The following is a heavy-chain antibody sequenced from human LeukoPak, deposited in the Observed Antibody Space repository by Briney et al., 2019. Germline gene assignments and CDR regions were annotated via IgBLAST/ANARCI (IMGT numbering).Heavy chain of an antibody. V-gene: IGHV1-18*01. CDR3: ARDDSSGSDKFDY. CDR1: GYTITSYG. Sequence: ASVKVSCKASGYTITSYGFTWVRRAPGQGLEWMGWISAYNGETKYAKDLQGRLSMATDTSTSTAYMELRSLRPDDTAVYYCARDDSSGSDKFDYWGQGTRVTVSS. CDR2: ISAYNGET. D-gene: IGHD3-22*01. J-gene: IGHJ4*02.